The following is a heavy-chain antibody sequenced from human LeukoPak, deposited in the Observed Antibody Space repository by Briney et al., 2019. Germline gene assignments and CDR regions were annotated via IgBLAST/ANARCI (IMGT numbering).Heavy chain of an antibody. V-gene: IGHV4-59*12. CDR1: GFTFSDYY. CDR3: AINSGSLLLDS. Sequence: GSLRLSCAASGFTFSDYYMSWIRQPPGKGLEWIGTISYTASTFYNPSLKSRVTISVDTSKNQFSLKLSSVTAADTAVYYCAINSGSLLLDSWGQGTLVTVS. D-gene: IGHD1-26*01. J-gene: IGHJ4*02. CDR2: ISYTAST.